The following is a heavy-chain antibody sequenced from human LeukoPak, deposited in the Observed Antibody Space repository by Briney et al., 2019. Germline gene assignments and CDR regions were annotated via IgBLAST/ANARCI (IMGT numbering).Heavy chain of an antibody. J-gene: IGHJ4*02. Sequence: SEILSLTCTVSGGSISSYYWSWIRQPPGKGLEWIGYIYYSGSTNYNPSLKSRVTISVDTSKNQFSLKLSSVTAADTAVYYCARAGPRGYSYGYDYWGQGTLVTVSS. CDR1: GGSISSYY. CDR2: IYYSGST. CDR3: ARAGPRGYSYGYDY. D-gene: IGHD5-18*01. V-gene: IGHV4-59*01.